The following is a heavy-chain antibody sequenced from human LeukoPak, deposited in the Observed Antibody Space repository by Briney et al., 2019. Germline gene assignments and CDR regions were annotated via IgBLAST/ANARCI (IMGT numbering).Heavy chain of an antibody. J-gene: IGHJ3*02. V-gene: IGHV3-23*01. Sequence: GGSLRLSCAASGFTFSSFAVSWVRQAPGRGLEWVSVISGSGDSTYYADSVKGRFTISRDNSKNTLYLQMNSLRAEDTAIYYCTKGSVLTIFGVAWHAFDIWGQGTMVTVSP. CDR1: GFTFSSFA. CDR2: ISGSGDST. D-gene: IGHD3-3*01. CDR3: TKGSVLTIFGVAWHAFDI.